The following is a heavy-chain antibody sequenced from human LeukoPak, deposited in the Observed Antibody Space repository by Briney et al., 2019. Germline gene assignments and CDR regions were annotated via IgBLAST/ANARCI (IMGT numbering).Heavy chain of an antibody. V-gene: IGHV3-23*01. CDR3: AKWEGYSSSWYDLHFYYYYYMDV. J-gene: IGHJ6*03. Sequence: GGSLRLSCAASGFTFSSYAMSWVRQAPGKGLEWVSAISGSGGSTYYADSVKGRFTISRDNSKNTLYLQMNSLRAKDTAVYYCAKWEGYSSSWYDLHFYYYYYMDVWGKGTTVTVSS. CDR2: ISGSGGST. CDR1: GFTFSSYA. D-gene: IGHD6-13*01.